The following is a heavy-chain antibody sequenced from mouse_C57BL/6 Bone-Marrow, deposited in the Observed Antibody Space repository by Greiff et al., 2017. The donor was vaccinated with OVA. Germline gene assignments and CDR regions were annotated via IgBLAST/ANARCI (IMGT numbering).Heavy chain of an antibody. V-gene: IGHV5-6*01. CDR3: ARPRHYYGSSYWYFDV. D-gene: IGHD1-1*01. Sequence: EVKVVESGGDLVKPGGSLKLSCAASGFTFSSYGMSWVRQTPDKRLEWVATISSGGSYTYYPDSVKGRFTISRDNAKNTLYLQMSSLKSEDTAMYYCARPRHYYGSSYWYFDVWGTGTTVTVSS. CDR1: GFTFSSYG. CDR2: ISSGGSYT. J-gene: IGHJ1*03.